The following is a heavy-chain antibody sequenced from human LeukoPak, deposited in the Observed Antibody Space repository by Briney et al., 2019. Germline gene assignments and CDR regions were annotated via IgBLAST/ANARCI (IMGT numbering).Heavy chain of an antibody. CDR3: ASGGYSSSWYGEYWFDP. D-gene: IGHD6-13*01. CDR2: IYYSGST. Sequence: SQTLSLTCTGSGGSISSGGYYWSWIRQHPGKGLEWIGYIYYSGSTYYNPSLKSRVTISVETSKNQFSLKPSSVTAADTAVYYCASGGYSSSWYGEYWFDPWGQGTLVTVSS. V-gene: IGHV4-31*03. J-gene: IGHJ5*02. CDR1: GGSISSGGYY.